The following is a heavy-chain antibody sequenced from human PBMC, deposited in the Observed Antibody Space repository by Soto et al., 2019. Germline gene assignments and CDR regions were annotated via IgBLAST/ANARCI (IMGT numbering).Heavy chain of an antibody. D-gene: IGHD3-22*01. J-gene: IGHJ4*02. CDR1: GFTFSSYW. CDR2: INSDGSST. CDR3: ERDNYYDSRGYTL. V-gene: IGHV3-74*01. Sequence: GGSLRLSCAASGFTFSSYWMHWVRQAPGKGLVWVSRINSDGSSTSYADSVKGRFTISRDNAKNTLYLQMNSLRAEDTAVYYCERDNYYDSRGYTLWGQGTLVTVSS.